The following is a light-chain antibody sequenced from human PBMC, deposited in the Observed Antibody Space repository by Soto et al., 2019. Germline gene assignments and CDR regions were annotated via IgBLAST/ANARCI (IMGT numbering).Light chain of an antibody. CDR3: CSYAAASTWV. Sequence: QSVLTQPASVCGSPGQSITISCTGTSSDVGNYNLVSWYQQHPGEAPKLLIYEGSKRPSGVSNRFSGSKFGNTASLTISRLQAEDEVDYYCCSYAAASTWVFGGGTKVTVL. CDR1: SSDVGNYNL. J-gene: IGLJ3*02. CDR2: EGS. V-gene: IGLV2-23*01.